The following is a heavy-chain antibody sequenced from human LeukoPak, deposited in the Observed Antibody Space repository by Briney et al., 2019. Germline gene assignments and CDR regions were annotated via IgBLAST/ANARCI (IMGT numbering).Heavy chain of an antibody. J-gene: IGHJ4*02. Sequence: NPSETLSLTCTVSGGSISSSTYYWGWIRQPPGKGLEWMGYIYYSGSTNYNPSLKSRVTISVDTSKNQFSLKLSSVTAADTAVYYCGSYYYGSGTYSIDHWGQGTLVTVSS. CDR3: GSYYYGSGTYSIDH. V-gene: IGHV4-61*05. CDR1: GGSISSSTYY. CDR2: IYYSGST. D-gene: IGHD3-10*01.